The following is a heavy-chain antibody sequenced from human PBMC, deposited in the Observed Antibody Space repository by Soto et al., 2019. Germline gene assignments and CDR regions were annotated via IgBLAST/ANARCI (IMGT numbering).Heavy chain of an antibody. Sequence: ASVKVSCKASGYTFTSYAFNWVRQATGQGLEWMGWVFAYNGNTKYAQKLQGRVTMTTDTSTSTAYMELRSLRSDDTAVYYCARDQTVLDYWGQGTLVTVSS. J-gene: IGHJ4*02. CDR2: VFAYNGNT. D-gene: IGHD2-15*01. CDR3: ARDQTVLDY. V-gene: IGHV1-18*01. CDR1: GYTFTSYA.